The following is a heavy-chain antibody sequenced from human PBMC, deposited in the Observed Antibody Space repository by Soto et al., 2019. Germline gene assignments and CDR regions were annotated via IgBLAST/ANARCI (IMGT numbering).Heavy chain of an antibody. CDR1: GYTFTSYG. J-gene: IGHJ6*03. CDR2: NRAYNGNT. V-gene: IGHV1-18*01. Sequence: QVQLVQSGAEVKKPGASVKVSCKASGYTFTSYGISWVRQAPGQGLEWMGWNRAYNGNTNYAQKLQGRVTMTTDTSTSTAYMELRSLRFDDTAVYYCARVALYDSGAYGGPYYMDVWGKGTTVTVSS. CDR3: ARVALYDSGAYGGPYYMDV. D-gene: IGHD4-17*01.